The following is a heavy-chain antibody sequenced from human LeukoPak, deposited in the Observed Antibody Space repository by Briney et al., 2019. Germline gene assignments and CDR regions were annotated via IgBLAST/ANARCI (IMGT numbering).Heavy chain of an antibody. D-gene: IGHD6-19*01. V-gene: IGHV3-9*01. CDR1: GFTFDDYA. CDR3: AKMMGVAVAGFFDY. CDR2: ISWNSGSI. J-gene: IGHJ4*02. Sequence: GGSLRLSWAASGFTFDDYAMHWVRQTPEKGLEWVSGISWNSGSIGYADSVKGRFTISRDNAKNSLYLQMNSLRAEDTALYYCAKMMGVAVAGFFDYWGQGTLVTVSS.